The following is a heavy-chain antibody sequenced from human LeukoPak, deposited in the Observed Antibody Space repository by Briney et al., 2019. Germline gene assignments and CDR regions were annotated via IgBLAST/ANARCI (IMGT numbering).Heavy chain of an antibody. J-gene: IGHJ4*02. D-gene: IGHD2-2*01. CDR1: GFTFSSSE. CDR2: ISRSGSTI. V-gene: IGHV3-48*03. CDR3: ARSGYLGPDY. Sequence: GGSLRLSCAASGFTFSSSEMNWVRQAPGKGLELVSYISRSGSTIYYADSVKGRFTVSRDNAKNSLYLRTNSLRAEDTAVYYCARSGYLGPDYWGQGTLVTVSS.